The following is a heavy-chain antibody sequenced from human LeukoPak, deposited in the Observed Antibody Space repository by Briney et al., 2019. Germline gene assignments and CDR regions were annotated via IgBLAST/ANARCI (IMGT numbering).Heavy chain of an antibody. J-gene: IGHJ4*02. CDR1: GGSISGYY. CDR2: IYYSGST. Sequence: SETLSLTCTVSGGSISGYYWSWIPQPPGKGLEWIGYIYYSGSTDYNPSLKSRLTISVDTSKNQFSLKLNSVTAADTAVYYCTRRLFDYWGQGTLVTVSS. V-gene: IGHV4-59*08. CDR3: TRRLFDY.